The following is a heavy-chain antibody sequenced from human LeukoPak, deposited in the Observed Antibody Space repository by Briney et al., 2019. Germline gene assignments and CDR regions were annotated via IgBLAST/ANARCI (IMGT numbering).Heavy chain of an antibody. CDR2: IHYSGTT. Sequence: SETLSLTCTVSGGSISSSRYSWGWIRQPPGKGLEWIGNIHYSGTTYYNPSLKSRVTISVDTSKNQFSLKLISVTAADTAVYFCARLDPAADDDYWGQGTLVTVSS. V-gene: IGHV4-39*01. CDR3: ARLDPAADDDY. J-gene: IGHJ4*02. CDR1: GGSISSSRYS. D-gene: IGHD6-13*01.